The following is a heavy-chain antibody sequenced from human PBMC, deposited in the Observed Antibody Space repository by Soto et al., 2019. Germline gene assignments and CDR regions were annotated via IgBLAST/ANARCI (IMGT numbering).Heavy chain of an antibody. D-gene: IGHD6-13*01. CDR1: GYTFTSYA. Sequence: QAQLVQSGAEVKKPGASVKVSCKASGYTFTSYAMHWVRQAPGQRLEWMGWINAGNGNTKYSQKFQGRVTITRDTSASTAYMELSSLRSEDTAVYYCAISIAAAGTCNYWGQGTLVTVSS. CDR2: INAGNGNT. J-gene: IGHJ4*02. CDR3: AISIAAAGTCNY. V-gene: IGHV1-3*01.